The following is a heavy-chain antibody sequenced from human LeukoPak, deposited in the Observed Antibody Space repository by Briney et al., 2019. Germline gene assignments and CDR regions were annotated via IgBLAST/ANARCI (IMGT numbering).Heavy chain of an antibody. CDR3: ARHDRVTMVRGVIIHGPADY. Sequence: GESLKISCKGSGYSFTSYWIGWVRQMPGKGLEWMGIIYPGDSDTRYSPSFQGQVTISADKSISTAYLQWSSLKASDTAMYYCARHDRVTMVRGVIIHGPADYWGQGTLVTVSS. CDR2: IYPGDSDT. J-gene: IGHJ4*02. V-gene: IGHV5-51*01. CDR1: GYSFTSYW. D-gene: IGHD3-10*01.